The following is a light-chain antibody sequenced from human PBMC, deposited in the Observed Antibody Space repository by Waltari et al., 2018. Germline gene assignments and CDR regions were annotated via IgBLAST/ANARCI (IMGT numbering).Light chain of an antibody. CDR1: SSNIGSNY. CDR3: AAWDDSLSGLV. V-gene: IGLV1-47*02. CDR2: NNN. J-gene: IGLJ3*02. Sequence: QSVLTQPPSASGTTGQKVTISCNGSSSNIGSNYVYWYQQLPGTAPKLLFFNNNQRPSGVPDRFSHSKSGTSASLAINGLRSEDEADYYCAAWDDSLSGLVLGGGTKVTVL.